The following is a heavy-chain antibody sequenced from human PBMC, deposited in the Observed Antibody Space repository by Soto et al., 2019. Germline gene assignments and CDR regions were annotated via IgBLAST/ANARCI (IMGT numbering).Heavy chain of an antibody. CDR2: ITPSGDRT. J-gene: IGHJ4*02. V-gene: IGHV3-23*01. CDR3: ARVQGYFDH. CDR1: GFTFSSYT. Sequence: EVQLLESGGDLVQPGGSLRLSCVGSGFTFSSYTMSWVRQAPGKGLEWVSAITPSGDRTSFADSVKGRFTISRDNSKNTPYLQMNSLRAEDTALYYCARVQGYFDHWGQGTLVTVSS.